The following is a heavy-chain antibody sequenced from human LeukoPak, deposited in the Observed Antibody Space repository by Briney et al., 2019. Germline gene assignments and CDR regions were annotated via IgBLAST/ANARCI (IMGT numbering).Heavy chain of an antibody. D-gene: IGHD2-2*01. CDR1: GGSIGSDY. CDR2: IYYSGRT. CDR3: ARDRYCSSTSCYFRSYGMDV. Sequence: SETLSLTCTVSGGSIGSDYWSWIRQPPGKGLEWIGYIYYSGRTNYNPSLKSRLTISVDTSKNQFSLKLSSVTAADTAVYYCARDRYCSSTSCYFRSYGMDVWGQGTTVTVSS. V-gene: IGHV4-59*12. J-gene: IGHJ6*02.